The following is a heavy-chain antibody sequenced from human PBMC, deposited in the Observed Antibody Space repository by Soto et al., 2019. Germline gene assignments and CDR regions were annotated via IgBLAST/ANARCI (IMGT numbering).Heavy chain of an antibody. J-gene: IGHJ4*02. CDR3: VKDRFVGS. CDR2: ISENGDIT. CDR1: GFTFSNSY. Sequence: GSLRLSCSVFGFTFSNSYMHWVRHTPEKGLQYVSSISENGDITYYPDSVKGRFTIYRDNSKSTAYLQMSSLRVEDTGVYYCVKDRFVGSWGQGVLVTVSS. V-gene: IGHV3-64D*06.